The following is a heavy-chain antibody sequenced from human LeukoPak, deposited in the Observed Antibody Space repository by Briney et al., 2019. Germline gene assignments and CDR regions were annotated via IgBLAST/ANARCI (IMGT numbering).Heavy chain of an antibody. V-gene: IGHV4-59*08. J-gene: IGHJ4*02. CDR1: GGSIRSHY. Sequence: SETLSLTCSVSGGSIRSHYWSWVRQPPGKGLEWIGYFYYSGSTTCTPSLKSRVTISVDTSQNQFSLKLTSVTAADTAVYYCARSGFCSGGSCYATGLFDYWGQGTLVTVSS. CDR2: FYYSGST. CDR3: ARSGFCSGGSCYATGLFDY. D-gene: IGHD2-15*01.